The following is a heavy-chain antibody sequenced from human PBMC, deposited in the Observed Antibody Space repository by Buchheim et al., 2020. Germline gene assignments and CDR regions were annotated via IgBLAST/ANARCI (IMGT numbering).Heavy chain of an antibody. CDR1: GGSISSYY. J-gene: IGHJ4*02. CDR2: IYYSGST. Sequence: QVQLQESGPGLVKPSETLSLTCTVSGGSISSYYWSWIRQPPGKGLEWIGYIYYSGSTNYNPSLTSRVTISVDTSKNQFSLKLSSVTAAETAVYYCARSDSGYDYWGQGTL. D-gene: IGHD5-12*01. CDR3: ARSDSGYDY. V-gene: IGHV4-59*01.